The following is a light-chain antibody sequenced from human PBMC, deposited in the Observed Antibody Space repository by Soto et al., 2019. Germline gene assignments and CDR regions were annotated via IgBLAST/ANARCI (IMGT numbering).Light chain of an antibody. CDR2: GAS. CDR3: QHYNRLPLT. V-gene: IGKV3-15*01. Sequence: EIVLTQSPATLSVSPGERATLSCRASQSVSSNLAWYQQKPDQAPRLVIYGASTRATGIPARFSGSGSGTEFTLTISSLQSEDCAVYYCQHYNRLPLTFGGGAKVEIK. CDR1: QSVSSN. J-gene: IGKJ4*01.